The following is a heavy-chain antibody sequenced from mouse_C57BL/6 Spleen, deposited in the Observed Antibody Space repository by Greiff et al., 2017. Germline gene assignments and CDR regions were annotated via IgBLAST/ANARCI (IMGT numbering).Heavy chain of an antibody. Sequence: QVQLQQPGAELVKPGASVKMSCKASGYTFTSYWITWVKQRPGQGLEWIGDIYPGSGSTNYNEKFKSKATLTVDTSSSTAYMQLSSLTSEDSAVYYCARGEGKLAAWFAYWGQGTLVTVSA. J-gene: IGHJ3*01. CDR3: ARGEGKLAAWFAY. CDR1: GYTFTSYW. V-gene: IGHV1-55*01. D-gene: IGHD4-1*01. CDR2: IYPGSGST.